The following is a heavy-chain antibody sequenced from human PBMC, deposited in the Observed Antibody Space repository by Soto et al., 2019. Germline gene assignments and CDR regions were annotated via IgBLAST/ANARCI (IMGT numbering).Heavy chain of an antibody. V-gene: IGHV3-23*01. Sequence: EVQLLESGGGLVQPGGSLRLSCAASGFTFSSYAMSWVRQAPGKGLEWVSAISGSGGSTYDADSVKGRFTISRDNSKNTLYLQMNSLRAEDTAVYYCAKDRAAASGSYDWFDPWGQGTLVTVSS. CDR2: ISGSGGST. D-gene: IGHD1-26*01. J-gene: IGHJ5*02. CDR3: AKDRAAASGSYDWFDP. CDR1: GFTFSSYA.